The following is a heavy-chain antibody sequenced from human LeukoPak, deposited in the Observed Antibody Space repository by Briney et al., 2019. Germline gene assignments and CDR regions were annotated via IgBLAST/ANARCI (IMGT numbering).Heavy chain of an antibody. Sequence: PGGSLRLSCAASGFTFSNYGMNWVRQAPGKGLEWVANIQQDGSEKYYVDSVKGRFTISRDNAKNSLYLQMNSLRAEDTAVYYCARDGGRKDDYWGQGTLVTVSS. J-gene: IGHJ4*02. CDR2: IQQDGSEK. V-gene: IGHV3-7*01. CDR3: ARDGGRKDDY. D-gene: IGHD2-15*01. CDR1: GFTFSNYG.